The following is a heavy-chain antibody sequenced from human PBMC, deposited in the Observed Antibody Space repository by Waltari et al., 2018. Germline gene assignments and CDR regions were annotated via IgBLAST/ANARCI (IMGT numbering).Heavy chain of an antibody. CDR1: GFTFSSYR. Sequence: EVQLVESGGGLVQPGGSLRLSCAASGFTFSSYRMNRVSQAPGEGLEWVSYISSSSSTIYYADSVKGRFTISRDNAKNSLYLQMNSLRAEDTAVYYCARDPTFVGYFDYWGQGTLVTVSS. V-gene: IGHV3-48*01. CDR2: ISSSSSTI. J-gene: IGHJ4*02. CDR3: ARDPTFVGYFDY.